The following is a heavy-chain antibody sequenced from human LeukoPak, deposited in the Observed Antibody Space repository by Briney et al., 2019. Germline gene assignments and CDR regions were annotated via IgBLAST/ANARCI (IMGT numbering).Heavy chain of an antibody. D-gene: IGHD6-13*01. CDR3: ARKGRPGYSSSWRLYYFDY. CDR2: INHSGST. J-gene: IGHJ4*02. CDR1: GGSFSGYY. V-gene: IGHV4-34*01. Sequence: PSEPLSPTCAVHGGSFSGYYWGWIRQPPGKGLEWIGEINHSGSTNYNPSLKSRVPISVDTSKNQFSLKLSSVTAADTAVYYCARKGRPGYSSSWRLYYFDYWGQGTLVTVSS.